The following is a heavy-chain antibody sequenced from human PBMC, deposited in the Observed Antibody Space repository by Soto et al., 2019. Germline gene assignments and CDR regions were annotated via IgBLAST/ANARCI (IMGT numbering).Heavy chain of an antibody. V-gene: IGHV4-39*01. CDR3: ARRPLNWFEP. CDR1: GGSISSSSYY. CDR2: VSYSGSS. J-gene: IGHJ5*02. Sequence: QLQLQESGPGLVKPSETLSLTCTVSGGSISSSSYYWGWIRQPPGKGLEWIGSVSYSGSSSYNPSIKSRLTVSVASSKNQFSLKLSSVTAADTAVYYCARRPLNWFEPWGQGTLVTVSS.